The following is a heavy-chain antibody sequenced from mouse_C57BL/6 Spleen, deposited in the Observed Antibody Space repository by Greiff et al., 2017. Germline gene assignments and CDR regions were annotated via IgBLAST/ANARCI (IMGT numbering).Heavy chain of an antibody. CDR2: ISYDGSN. CDR3: ARYYSNYGAY. D-gene: IGHD2-5*01. V-gene: IGHV3-6*01. CDR1: GYSITSGYY. Sequence: EVKLMESGPGLVKPSQSLSLTCSVTGYSITSGYYWNWIRQFPGNKLEWMGYISYDGSNNYNPSLKNRISITRDTSKNQFFLKLNSVTTEDTATYYCARYYSNYGAYWGQGTLVTVSA. J-gene: IGHJ3*01.